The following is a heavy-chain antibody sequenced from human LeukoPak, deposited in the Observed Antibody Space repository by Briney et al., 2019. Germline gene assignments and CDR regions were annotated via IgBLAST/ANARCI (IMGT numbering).Heavy chain of an antibody. J-gene: IGHJ4*02. CDR3: ARGGYDIVTGIFDY. Sequence: GGSLRLSCAASGFTFSSYGMHWVRQAPGKGLEWVAVIWYDGSNKYYANSVKGRFTISRDNSKNTLYLQMNSLRAEDTAVYYWARGGYDIVTGIFDYWGQGTLVTVSS. V-gene: IGHV3-33*01. CDR1: GFTFSSYG. CDR2: IWYDGSNK. D-gene: IGHD3-9*01.